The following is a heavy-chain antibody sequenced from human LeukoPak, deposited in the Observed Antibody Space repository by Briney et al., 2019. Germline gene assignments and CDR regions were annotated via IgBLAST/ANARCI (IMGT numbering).Heavy chain of an antibody. Sequence: PSETLSLTCTVSGASISSYYWSWIRQPPGKGLEWIGHIYYSGSTDYNPSLRSRVTISVDTSKNQFSLRLSSVTAADTAVYYCARDRSDGSGYYGYYFDYWGQGTLVSVSS. CDR2: IYYSGST. CDR1: GASISSYY. CDR3: ARDRSDGSGYYGYYFDY. J-gene: IGHJ4*02. D-gene: IGHD3-22*01. V-gene: IGHV4-59*01.